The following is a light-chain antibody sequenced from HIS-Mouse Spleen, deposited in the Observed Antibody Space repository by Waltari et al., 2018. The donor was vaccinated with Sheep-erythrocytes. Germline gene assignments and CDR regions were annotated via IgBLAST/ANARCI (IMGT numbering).Light chain of an antibody. CDR1: QSISSY. CDR2: AAS. J-gene: IGKJ4*01. V-gene: IGKV1-39*01. Sequence: DLQMTQSPSSLSPSVGDRVNITCRASQSISSYLNWYQQKPGKAPKLLIYAASSLQSGVPSRFSGSGSGTDFTLTISSLQPEDFATYYCQQSYSTPPLTFGGGTKVEIK. CDR3: QQSYSTPPLT.